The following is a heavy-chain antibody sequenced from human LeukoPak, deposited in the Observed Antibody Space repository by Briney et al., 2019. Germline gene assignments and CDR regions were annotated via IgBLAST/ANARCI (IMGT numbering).Heavy chain of an antibody. CDR1: GGIFSSYA. CDR2: IIPIFGTA. V-gene: IGHV1-69*05. CDR3: ARGIMIEMATITYFDY. D-gene: IGHD5-24*01. Sequence: VASVKVSCKASGGIFSSYAISWVRQAPGQGLEWMGGIIPIFGTANYAQKFQGRVTITTDESTSTAYMELSSLRSEDTAVYYCARGIMIEMATITYFDYWGQGTLVTVSS. J-gene: IGHJ4*02.